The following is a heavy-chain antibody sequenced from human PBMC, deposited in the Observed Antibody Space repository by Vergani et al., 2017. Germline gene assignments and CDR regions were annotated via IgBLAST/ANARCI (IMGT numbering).Heavy chain of an antibody. CDR2: IWYDGSNK. V-gene: IGHV3-33*06. CDR1: GFTFSSYG. Sequence: VQLVESGGGLVQPGGSLRLSCAASGFTFSSYGMHWVRQAPGKGLEWVAVIWYDGSNKYYADSVKGRFTISRDNSKNTLYLQMNSLRAEDTAVYYCAKDSPNGYSYGYAFDIWGQGTMVTVSS. D-gene: IGHD5-18*01. CDR3: AKDSPNGYSYGYAFDI. J-gene: IGHJ3*02.